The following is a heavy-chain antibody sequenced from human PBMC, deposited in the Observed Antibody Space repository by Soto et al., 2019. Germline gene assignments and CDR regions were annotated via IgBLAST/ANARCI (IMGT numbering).Heavy chain of an antibody. Sequence: SETLSLTYTVSGGSMTSSNWWNWVRQSPGKGLEWIGEAHHSGRTNYNPSLKSRVTISVDKSKNHFSLKLSSVTAADTAVYYCARSEATGLDHWGQGTLVTVSS. CDR2: AHHSGRT. V-gene: IGHV4-4*02. D-gene: IGHD1-26*01. CDR1: GGSMTSSNW. J-gene: IGHJ4*02. CDR3: ARSEATGLDH.